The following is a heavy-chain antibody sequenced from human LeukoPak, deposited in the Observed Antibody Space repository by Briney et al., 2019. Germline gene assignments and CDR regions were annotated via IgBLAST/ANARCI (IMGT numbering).Heavy chain of an antibody. CDR1: GFTFSSYA. V-gene: IGHV3-23*01. J-gene: IGHJ6*02. Sequence: PGGSLRLSCAASGFTFSSYAMSWVRQAPGKGLEWVSAISGSGGSTYYADSVKGRFTIFRDNSKNTLYLQMNSLRAEDTAVCYCAKYLAVTTIYYYYGMDVWGQGTTVTVSS. CDR2: ISGSGGST. CDR3: AKYLAVTTIYYYYGMDV. D-gene: IGHD4-17*01.